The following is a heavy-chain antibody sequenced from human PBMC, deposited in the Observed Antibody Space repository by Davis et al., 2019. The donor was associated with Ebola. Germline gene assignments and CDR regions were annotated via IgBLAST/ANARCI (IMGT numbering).Heavy chain of an antibody. CDR2: IKQDGSEK. CDR3: ARDIQWLVH. D-gene: IGHD6-19*01. Sequence: GGSLRLSCAASGFTFSSYEMNWVRQAPGKGLEWVANIKQDGSEKYYVDSVKGRFTISRDNAKNSLYLQMNSLRAEDTAVYYCARDIQWLVHWGQGTLVTVSS. V-gene: IGHV3-7*01. J-gene: IGHJ4*02. CDR1: GFTFSSYE.